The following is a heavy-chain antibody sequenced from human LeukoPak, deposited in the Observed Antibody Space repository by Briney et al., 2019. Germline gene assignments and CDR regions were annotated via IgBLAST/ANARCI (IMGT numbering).Heavy chain of an antibody. Sequence: GGSLRLSCAASGFTVSSNYMSWVRQAPGKGLEWVSVIYSGGSTYYADSVKGRFTISRDNSKNTLYLQMNSLRAEDTAVYYCARVSGGGFSSSWYLGYYYGMDVWGQGTTVTVSS. D-gene: IGHD6-13*01. CDR2: IYSGGST. J-gene: IGHJ6*02. V-gene: IGHV3-66*01. CDR3: ARVSGGGFSSSWYLGYYYGMDV. CDR1: GFTVSSNY.